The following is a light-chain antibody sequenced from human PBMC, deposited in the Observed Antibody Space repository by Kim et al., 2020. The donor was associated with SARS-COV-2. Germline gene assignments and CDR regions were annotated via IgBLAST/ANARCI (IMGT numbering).Light chain of an antibody. CDR2: DTN. Sequence: PGGTVTLTCGSSTGVVTSGHYPYWFQQKPGQAPRTLIYDTNNKQSWTPARFSGSLLGGKAALTLSGAQPEDEAEYYCLLSYSDAWVFGGGTKLTVL. V-gene: IGLV7-46*01. CDR3: LLSYSDAWV. J-gene: IGLJ3*02. CDR1: TGVVTSGHY.